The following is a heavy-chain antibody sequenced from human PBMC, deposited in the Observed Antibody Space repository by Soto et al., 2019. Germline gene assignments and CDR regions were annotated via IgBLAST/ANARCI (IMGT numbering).Heavy chain of an antibody. J-gene: IGHJ4*02. CDR2: INPSGGST. V-gene: IGHV1-46*01. Sequence: GASVKVSCKASGYTFTSYYMHWVRQAPGQGLEWMGIINPSGGSTSYAQKFQGRVTMTRDTSTSTVYMELCSLRSEDTAVYYCARDRLPPPYCGGDCYPKPNDFDYWGQGTLVTVSS. D-gene: IGHD2-21*02. CDR3: ARDRLPPPYCGGDCYPKPNDFDY. CDR1: GYTFTSYY.